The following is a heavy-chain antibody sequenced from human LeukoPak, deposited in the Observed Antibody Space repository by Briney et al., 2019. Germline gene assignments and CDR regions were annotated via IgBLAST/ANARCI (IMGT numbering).Heavy chain of an antibody. J-gene: IGHJ4*02. CDR3: AINGGGDSGYGNFDY. CDR1: GFSFDDYA. Sequence: GGSLRLSCAVSGFSFDDYAMHWVRHVPGKGLEWVSGISWNSDNIRYADSVKGRFTTSRDNAKNSLYLQMNSLRAEDTALYYCAINGGGDSGYGNFDYWGQGSLVTVSS. CDR2: ISWNSDNI. V-gene: IGHV3-9*01. D-gene: IGHD5-12*01.